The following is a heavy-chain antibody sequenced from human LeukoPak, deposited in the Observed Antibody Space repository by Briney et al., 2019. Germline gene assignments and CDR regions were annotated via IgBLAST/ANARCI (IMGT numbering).Heavy chain of an antibody. CDR3: ATTHYYDSSGYYLDAFDI. J-gene: IGHJ3*02. D-gene: IGHD3-22*01. CDR1: GGSISSYY. Sequence: SETLSLTCTVSGGSISSYYWSWIRQPPGKGLEWIGYIYYSGSTNYNSSLKSRVTISVDTSKNQFSLKLSSVTAADTAVYYCATTHYYDSSGYYLDAFDIWGQGTMVTVSS. V-gene: IGHV4-59*08. CDR2: IYYSGST.